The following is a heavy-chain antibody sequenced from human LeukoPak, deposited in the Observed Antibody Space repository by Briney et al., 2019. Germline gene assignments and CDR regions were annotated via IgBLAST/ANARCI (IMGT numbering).Heavy chain of an antibody. CDR2: ISYDGSNK. Sequence: PGGSLRLFCAASGFTFSSYAMHWVRQAPGKGLEWVAVISYDGSNKYYADSVKGRFTISRDNSKNTLYLQMNSLRAEDTAVYYCARDQLNCSGGSCRNWFDPWGQGTLVTVSS. V-gene: IGHV3-30-3*01. CDR1: GFTFSSYA. J-gene: IGHJ5*02. CDR3: ARDQLNCSGGSCRNWFDP. D-gene: IGHD2-15*01.